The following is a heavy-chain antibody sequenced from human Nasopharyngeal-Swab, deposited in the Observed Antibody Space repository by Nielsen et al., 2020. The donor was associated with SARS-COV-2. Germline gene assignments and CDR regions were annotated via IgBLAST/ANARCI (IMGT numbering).Heavy chain of an antibody. V-gene: IGHV3-23*03. CDR1: GFSFSSYA. Sequence: GESLKISCAASGFSFSSYAMSWVRQAPGKGLEWVSVIFGGDFSKFYADYVKGRFTISRDDSRSTLFLQVNNLRAEDTAIYYCATGYTSNWRAFDVWGQGTLVTVSS. J-gene: IGHJ3*01. CDR2: IFGGDFSK. CDR3: ATGYTSNWRAFDV. D-gene: IGHD6-13*01.